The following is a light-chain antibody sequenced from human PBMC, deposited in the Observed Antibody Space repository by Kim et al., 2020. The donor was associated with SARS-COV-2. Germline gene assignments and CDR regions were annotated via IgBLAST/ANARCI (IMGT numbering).Light chain of an antibody. Sequence: TVTISCTRSRGSIVSDYVQWYQKRPGSAPTTVIYEDNQSPSGVPDRFSGSIDSSSNSASLTISGLKTEDEADYYCQSYDSSNPVVFGGGTQLTVL. J-gene: IGLJ2*01. CDR1: RGSIVSDY. CDR2: EDN. CDR3: QSYDSSNPVV. V-gene: IGLV6-57*03.